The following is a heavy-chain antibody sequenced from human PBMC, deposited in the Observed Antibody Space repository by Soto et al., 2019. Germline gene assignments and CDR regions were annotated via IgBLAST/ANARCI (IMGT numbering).Heavy chain of an antibody. J-gene: IGHJ6*02. D-gene: IGHD1-20*01. CDR2: IIPIFGTA. Sequence: QVQLVQSGAEVKKPGSSVKVSCKASGGTFSSYAINWVRQAPGQGLEWMGGIIPIFGTADYAQKFQGRVTITADESPSTAYMELSSLRSEDTAVYYCASRITGSPNYSYGMDVWGQGTTVTVSS. V-gene: IGHV1-69*12. CDR3: ASRITGSPNYSYGMDV. CDR1: GGTFSSYA.